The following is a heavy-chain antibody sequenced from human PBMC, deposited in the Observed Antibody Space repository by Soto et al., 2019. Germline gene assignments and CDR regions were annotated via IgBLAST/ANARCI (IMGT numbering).Heavy chain of an antibody. CDR2: MNPNSGNT. D-gene: IGHD4-17*01. Sequence: ASVKVSCKASGYTFTSYDINWVRQATGQGLEWMGWMNPNSGNTGYAQKFQGRVTMTRNTSISTAYMELSSLRSEDTAVYYCARGGDPEGYGDTATKYYYYYYMDVWGKGTTVTVSS. CDR3: ARGGDPEGYGDTATKYYYYYYMDV. J-gene: IGHJ6*03. V-gene: IGHV1-8*01. CDR1: GYTFTSYD.